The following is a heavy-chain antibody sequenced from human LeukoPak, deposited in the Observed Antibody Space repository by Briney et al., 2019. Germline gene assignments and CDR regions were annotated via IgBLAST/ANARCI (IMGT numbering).Heavy chain of an antibody. CDR2: MYYTGST. V-gene: IGHV4-59*01. D-gene: IGHD3-3*01. Sequence: SETLSLTCTVSGDSISSSYWSWSWIRQPPGKGLEWIGSMYYTGSTEKNPSLKSRVTISLDTSKNQFSLRLNSVTAADTAVYYCARASIFGVAPYYMDVWGKGTTVTVSS. CDR3: ARASIFGVAPYYMDV. J-gene: IGHJ6*03. CDR1: GDSISSSY.